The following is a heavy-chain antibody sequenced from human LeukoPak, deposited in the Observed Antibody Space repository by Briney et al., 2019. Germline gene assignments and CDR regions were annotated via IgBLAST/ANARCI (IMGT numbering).Heavy chain of an antibody. D-gene: IGHD3-10*01. J-gene: IGHJ4*02. Sequence: GGSLRLSCATSGFTFSTHGMHWVRQAPGKGLEWVAVISHDESNEYYADSVKGRFTISRDNSKNTLYLQMNSLRVEDTAVYYCASGPYWGQGTLATVSS. CDR3: ASGPY. CDR2: ISHDESNE. CDR1: GFTFSTHG. V-gene: IGHV3-30*03.